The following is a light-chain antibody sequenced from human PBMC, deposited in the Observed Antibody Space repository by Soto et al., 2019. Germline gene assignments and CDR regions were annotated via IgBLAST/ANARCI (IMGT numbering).Light chain of an antibody. CDR2: DVT. Sequence: QSVLTQPACVSGSPGQSITISCTGTSSHVGGYNYVSWYQQHPGKAPKLMIYDVTNRPSGVSNRFSGSKSGYTASLTISGLQAEDEADYYCSSYTSSSTYVFGTGTKLTVL. J-gene: IGLJ1*01. CDR1: SSHVGGYNY. CDR3: SSYTSSSTYV. V-gene: IGLV2-14*03.